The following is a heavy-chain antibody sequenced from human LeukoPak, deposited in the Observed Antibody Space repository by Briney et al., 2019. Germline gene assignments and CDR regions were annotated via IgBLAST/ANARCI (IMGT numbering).Heavy chain of an antibody. J-gene: IGHJ4*02. CDR3: ARLLYYDSSGYYYSFDY. CDR2: INHSGST. V-gene: IGHV4-34*01. CDR1: GGSFSGYY. D-gene: IGHD3-22*01. Sequence: PSETLSLTCAVYGGSFSGYYWSWIRQPPGKGPEWIGEINHSGSTNYNPSLKSRVTISVDTSKNQFSLKLSSVTAADTAVYYCARLLYYDSSGYYYSFDYWGQGTLVTVSS.